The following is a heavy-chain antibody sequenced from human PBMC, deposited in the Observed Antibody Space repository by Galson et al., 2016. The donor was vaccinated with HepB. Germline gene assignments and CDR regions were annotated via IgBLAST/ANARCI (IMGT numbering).Heavy chain of an antibody. Sequence: SLRLSCAASGFTFSDYYMNWIRQAPGKGLEWVSYIISSGSTIYYADSVRGRFTISRDNAKNSLSLQMNSLRAEDTAVYYCARVRSGTYDYWGQGTLVTVSS. V-gene: IGHV3-11*01. CDR2: IISSGSTI. CDR1: GFTFSDYY. D-gene: IGHD1-26*01. J-gene: IGHJ4*02. CDR3: ARVRSGTYDY.